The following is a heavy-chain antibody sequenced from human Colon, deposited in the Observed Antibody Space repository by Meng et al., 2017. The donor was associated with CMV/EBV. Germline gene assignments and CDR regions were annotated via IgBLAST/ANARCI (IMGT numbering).Heavy chain of an antibody. D-gene: IGHD3-10*01. V-gene: IGHV3-23*01. J-gene: IGHJ4*02. Sequence: GESLKISCAASGFTFNINAMNWVRQAPGKGLEWVSAISGNGGSTYYTDSVKGRFTISRDNSKNTLFLQMDSLRAEDTAVYYCAKGGDYYASGTYSRFDYWGQGTLVTVSS. CDR1: GFTFNINA. CDR3: AKGGDYYASGTYSRFDY. CDR2: ISGNGGST.